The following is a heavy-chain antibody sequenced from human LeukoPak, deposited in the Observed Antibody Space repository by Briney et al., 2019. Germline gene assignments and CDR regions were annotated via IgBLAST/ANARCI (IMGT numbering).Heavy chain of an antibody. Sequence: SGGSLRLSCAASGFTFSSYAMSWVRQAPGKGLEWVSAISGSGGSTYYADSVKGRFTISRDNAKNSLYLQMNSLRAEDTAVYYCASLHRKDYWGQGTLVTVSS. CDR2: ISGSGGST. V-gene: IGHV3-23*01. J-gene: IGHJ4*02. CDR3: ASLHRKDY. CDR1: GFTFSSYA.